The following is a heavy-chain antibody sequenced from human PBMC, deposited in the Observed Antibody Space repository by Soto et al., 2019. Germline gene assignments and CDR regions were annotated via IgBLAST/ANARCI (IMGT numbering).Heavy chain of an antibody. CDR2: ISGYNGDI. CDR1: GYTFTSYG. V-gene: IGHV1-18*01. CDR3: AREGIAIWYYFDY. J-gene: IGHJ4*02. D-gene: IGHD6-13*01. Sequence: QVHLVQSGAEVKKPGASVKVSCKASGYTFTSYGISWVRQAPGQGLEWMGWISGYNGDINYVEKFQGRLTMTTDTFTSTAYMELRSLRCDDRAVYFCAREGIAIWYYFDYWGQGTLVIVSS.